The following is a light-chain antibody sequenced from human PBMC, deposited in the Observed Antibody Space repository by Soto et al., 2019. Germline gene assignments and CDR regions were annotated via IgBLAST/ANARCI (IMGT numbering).Light chain of an antibody. J-gene: IGKJ2*01. CDR1: QSVSTSF. CDR2: GIS. CDR3: QQYSTLPHT. Sequence: ESVLTQSPDNLSLSPGDRATLSCRTSQSVSTSFFAWYQQKPGQAPRLLIYGISTRATGIPDRFSGSGSGTDFTLTISRLEPEDFVVYFCQQYSTLPHTFGHGTKLEVK. V-gene: IGKV3-20*01.